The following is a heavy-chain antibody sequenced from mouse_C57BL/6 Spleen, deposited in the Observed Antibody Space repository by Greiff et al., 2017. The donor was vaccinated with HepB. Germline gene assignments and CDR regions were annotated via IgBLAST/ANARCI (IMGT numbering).Heavy chain of an antibody. CDR2: IHPSDSDT. CDR3: AKIGDYYGSPGAY. D-gene: IGHD1-1*01. CDR1: GYTFTSYW. Sequence: QVQLQQPGAELVKPGASVKVSCKASGYTFTSYWMHWVKQRPGQGLEWIGRIHPSDSDTNCNQKFKGKATLTVDKSSSTAYMQLSSLTSEDSAVYYCAKIGDYYGSPGAYWGQGTLVTVSA. J-gene: IGHJ3*01. V-gene: IGHV1-74*01.